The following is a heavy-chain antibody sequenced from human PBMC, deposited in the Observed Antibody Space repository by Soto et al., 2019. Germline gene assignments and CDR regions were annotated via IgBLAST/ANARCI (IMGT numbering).Heavy chain of an antibody. J-gene: IGHJ4*02. V-gene: IGHV3-30*18. CDR2: ISYDGSNK. Sequence: QVQLVESGGGVVQPGRSLRLSCAASGFTFSSYGMHWVRQAPGKGLEWVAVISYDGSNKYYADSVKGRFTISRDNSKNPLYLQMNSLRAEDTAVYYCAKDLDSSGSAVDYWGQGTLVTVSS. CDR3: AKDLDSSGSAVDY. D-gene: IGHD6-19*01. CDR1: GFTFSSYG.